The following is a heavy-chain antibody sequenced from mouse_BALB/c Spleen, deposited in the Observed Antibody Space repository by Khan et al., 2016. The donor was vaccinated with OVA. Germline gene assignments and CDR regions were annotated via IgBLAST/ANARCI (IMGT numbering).Heavy chain of an antibody. D-gene: IGHD2-14*01. CDR3: ARDGAYYRNDGWFAY. Sequence: QVQLKQSGAELARPGASVKMSCKASGYTFTSYTIHWINQRPGQGLEWIGYINPSSGYTNYTQKFKDKATLTADKSSTTAYMQLSSLTSDDSEVYYCARDGAYYRNDGWFAYWGQGTLVTVSA. CDR2: INPSSGYT. J-gene: IGHJ3*01. V-gene: IGHV1-4*01. CDR1: GYTFTSYT.